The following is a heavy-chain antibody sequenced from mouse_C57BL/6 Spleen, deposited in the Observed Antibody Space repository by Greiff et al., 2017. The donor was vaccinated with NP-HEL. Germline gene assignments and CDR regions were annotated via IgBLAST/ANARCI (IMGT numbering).Heavy chain of an antibody. CDR1: GYTFTSYW. Sequence: QVQLQQSGAELVRPGTSVKLSCKASGYTFTSYWMHWVKQRPGQGLEWIGVIDPSDSYTNYNQKFKGKATLTVDTSSSTAYMQLSSLTSEDSAVYYCARTHYYGSLYFDYWGQGTTLTVSS. V-gene: IGHV1-59*01. D-gene: IGHD1-1*01. CDR2: IDPSDSYT. CDR3: ARTHYYGSLYFDY. J-gene: IGHJ2*01.